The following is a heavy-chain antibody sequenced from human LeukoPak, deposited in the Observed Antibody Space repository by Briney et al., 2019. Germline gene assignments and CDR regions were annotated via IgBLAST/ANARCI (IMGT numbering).Heavy chain of an antibody. CDR3: AKTVRMIVVVHYFDY. D-gene: IGHD3-22*01. CDR2: ISAYNGNT. Sequence: ASVKVSCKASGYTFTSYGISWVRQAPGQGLEWMGWISAYNGNTNYAQKLQGRVIMTTDTSTSTAYMELNSLRAEDTAVYYCAKTVRMIVVVHYFDYWGQGTLVTVSS. J-gene: IGHJ4*02. CDR1: GYTFTSYG. V-gene: IGHV1-18*01.